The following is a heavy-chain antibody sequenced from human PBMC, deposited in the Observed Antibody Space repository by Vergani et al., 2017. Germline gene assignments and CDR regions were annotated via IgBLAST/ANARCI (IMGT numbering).Heavy chain of an antibody. J-gene: IGHJ3*02. CDR1: GGSISSGGYS. V-gene: IGHV4-30-2*05. D-gene: IGHD3-3*02. CDR3: ARDIRENAFDI. Sequence: QLQLQESGSGLVKPSQTLSLTCAVSGGSISSGGYSWSWIRQPPGKGLEWIGYIYYSGSTYYNPSLKSRVTISVDTSKNQFSLKLSSVTAADTAVYYCARDIRENAFDIWGQGTMVTVSS. CDR2: IYYSGST.